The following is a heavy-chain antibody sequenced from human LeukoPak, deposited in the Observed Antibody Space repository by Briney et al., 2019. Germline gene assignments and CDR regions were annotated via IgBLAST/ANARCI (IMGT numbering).Heavy chain of an antibody. J-gene: IGHJ4*02. CDR3: AKDMARNPYGDGLDY. D-gene: IGHD4-17*01. CDR1: GFTFDDYT. V-gene: IGHV3-43*01. CDR2: ISWDGGST. Sequence: GGSLRLSCAASGFTFDDYTMHWVRQAPGKGLEWVSLISWDGGSTYYADSVKGRFTISRDNSKNSLYLQMNSLRTEDTALYYCAKDMARNPYGDGLDYWGQGTLVTVSS.